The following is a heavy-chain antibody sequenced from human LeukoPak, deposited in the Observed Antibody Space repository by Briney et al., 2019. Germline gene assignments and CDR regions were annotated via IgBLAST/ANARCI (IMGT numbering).Heavy chain of an antibody. J-gene: IGHJ3*02. CDR1: GYSFTSYW. CDR3: ARHCSVGSCYPDDAFDI. V-gene: IGHV5-51*01. D-gene: IGHD2-15*01. Sequence: GESLKISCKGSGYSFTSYWIGWVRQMPGKGLEWMGIIYPSDSDTRYSPSFQGQVTISADKSISTAYLQWSSLKASDTAMYYCARHCSVGSCYPDDAFDIWGQGTMVTVSS. CDR2: IYPSDSDT.